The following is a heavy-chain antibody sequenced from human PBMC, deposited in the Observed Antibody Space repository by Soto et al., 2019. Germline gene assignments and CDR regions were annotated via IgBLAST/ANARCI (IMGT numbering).Heavy chain of an antibody. CDR3: AKARGWELLLDY. J-gene: IGHJ4*02. CDR2: ISGSGAST. CDR1: GFTFTSYA. D-gene: IGHD1-26*01. V-gene: IGHV3-23*01. Sequence: EVQLLESGGGLVQPGGSLRLSCAASGFTFTSYAMSWVRQAPVKGLVWVSTISGSGASTYYADSVKGRFTISRDNSENTLYLQMNSLRAEDTAVYYCAKARGWELLLDYWGQGTLVTVSS.